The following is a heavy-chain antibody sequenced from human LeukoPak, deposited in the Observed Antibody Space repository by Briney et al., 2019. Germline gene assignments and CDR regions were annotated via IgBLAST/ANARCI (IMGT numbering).Heavy chain of an antibody. CDR3: AREGNVDTSAFDI. CDR1: GYTFTGYY. Sequence: ASVKVSCKASGYTFTGYYMHWVRQAPGQGLEWMGWINPNSGGTNYAQKFQGRVTMTRDTSISTAYMELSRLRSDDTAVYYCAREGNVDTSAFDIWGQGTMVTVSS. CDR2: INPNSGGT. D-gene: IGHD5-18*01. V-gene: IGHV1-2*02. J-gene: IGHJ3*02.